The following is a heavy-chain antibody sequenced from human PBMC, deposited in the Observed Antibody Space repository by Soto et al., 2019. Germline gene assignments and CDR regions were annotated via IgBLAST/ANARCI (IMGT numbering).Heavy chain of an antibody. D-gene: IGHD3-10*01. V-gene: IGHV3-21*01. J-gene: IGHJ6*02. CDR3: ARDGEGGLERKSGMDV. Sequence: GGSLRLSCAASGFTFSSYSMNWVRQAPGKGLEWVSSISSSSSYIYYADSVKGRFTISRDNAKNSLYLQMNSLRAEDTAVYYCARDGEGGLERKSGMDVWGQGTTVTVSS. CDR2: ISSSSSYI. CDR1: GFTFSSYS.